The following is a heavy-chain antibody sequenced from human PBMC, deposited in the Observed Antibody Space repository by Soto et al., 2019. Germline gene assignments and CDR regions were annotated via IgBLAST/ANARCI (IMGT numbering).Heavy chain of an antibody. V-gene: IGHV4-34*01. CDR1: GGSFSGYY. CDR2: INHSGST. Sequence: QVQLQQWGAGLLKPSETLSLTCAVYGGSFSGYYWSWIRQPPGKGLEWIVEINHSGSTNYNPSLKSRVTISVDTSKNQFSLKLSSVTAADTAVYYCARGGKGYCSGSSCYRRPNWFDPWGQGTLVTVSS. D-gene: IGHD2-15*01. CDR3: ARGGKGYCSGSSCYRRPNWFDP. J-gene: IGHJ5*02.